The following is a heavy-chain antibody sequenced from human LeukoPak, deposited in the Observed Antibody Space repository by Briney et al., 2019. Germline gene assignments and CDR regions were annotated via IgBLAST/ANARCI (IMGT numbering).Heavy chain of an antibody. D-gene: IGHD6-13*01. CDR2: ITGSGDTT. Sequence: GGSLRLSCAASGFTFSSYAVTWVRQAPGKGREWVSCITGSGDTTFYADSVKGRFTISRDNSKNTLYLQMHSLRAEDTDVYYCVKDYSTIPAAANPLFDYWGQGALVTVSS. V-gene: IGHV3-23*01. J-gene: IGHJ4*02. CDR1: GFTFSSYA. CDR3: VKDYSTIPAAANPLFDY.